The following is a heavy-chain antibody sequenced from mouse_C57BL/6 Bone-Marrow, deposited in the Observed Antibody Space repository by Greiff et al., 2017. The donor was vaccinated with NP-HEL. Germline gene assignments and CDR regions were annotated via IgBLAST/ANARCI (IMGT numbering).Heavy chain of an antibody. CDR2: IRNKANGYTT. D-gene: IGHD1-1*01. V-gene: IGHV7-3*01. Sequence: EVQLVESGGGLVQPGGSLSLSCAASGFTFTDYYMSWVRQPPGKALEWLGFIRNKANGYTTEYSASVKGRFTISRDNSQSILYLQMNALRAEDSATYYCARRYYGSSFDDWGQGTSVTVSS. CDR3: ARRYYGSSFDD. J-gene: IGHJ4*01. CDR1: GFTFTDYY.